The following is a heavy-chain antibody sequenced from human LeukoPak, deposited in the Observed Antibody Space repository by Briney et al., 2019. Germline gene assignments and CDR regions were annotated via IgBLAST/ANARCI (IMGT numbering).Heavy chain of an antibody. CDR1: GFTFSSYW. V-gene: IGHV3-74*01. CDR3: ASLDSSGYRDAFDI. J-gene: IGHJ3*02. D-gene: IGHD3-22*01. CDR2: INTDGSST. Sequence: PGGSLRLSCAASGFTFSSYWMHWVRQAPGKGLVWVSRINTDGSSTSYADSVKGRFTISRDNAKNTLYLQMNSLRAEDTAVYYCASLDSSGYRDAFDIWGQGTMVTVSS.